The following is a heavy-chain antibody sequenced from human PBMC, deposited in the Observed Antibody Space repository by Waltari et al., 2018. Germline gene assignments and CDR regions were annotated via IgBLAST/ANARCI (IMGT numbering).Heavy chain of an antibody. V-gene: IGHV4-61*02. D-gene: IGHD5-12*01. CDR2: IYTSGST. CDR1: GGSISSGSYY. Sequence: QVQLQESGPGLVKPSQTLSLTCTVSGGSISSGSYYWSWIRQPAGKGLEWIGRIYTSGSTNYNPSLKSRVAISVDTSKNQFSLKLSSVTAADTAVYYCARGGDGYKSYAFDIWGQGTMVTVSS. J-gene: IGHJ3*02. CDR3: ARGGDGYKSYAFDI.